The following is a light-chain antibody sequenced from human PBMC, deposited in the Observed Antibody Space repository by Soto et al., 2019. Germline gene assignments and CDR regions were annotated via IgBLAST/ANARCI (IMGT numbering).Light chain of an antibody. V-gene: IGKV3-15*01. Sequence: EIVMTQSQASLSVSPGERATLSCRASQSVGSNLAWYQQKPGQAPRLLIYGASTRPTGIPARFSGSESGTEFTLTISSLQSEDFAVYYCQQYDNWPLTFGPGTKVDFK. CDR2: GAS. J-gene: IGKJ3*01. CDR3: QQYDNWPLT. CDR1: QSVGSN.